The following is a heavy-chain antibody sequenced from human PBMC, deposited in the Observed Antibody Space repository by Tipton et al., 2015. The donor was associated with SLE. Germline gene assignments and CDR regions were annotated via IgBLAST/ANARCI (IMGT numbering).Heavy chain of an antibody. CDR2: INHSGTT. D-gene: IGHD3-16*01. J-gene: IGHJ5*02. Sequence: LRLSCTVSGGSISSGSYYWSWIRQPAGRGLEWIGEINHSGTTNYNPSLKSRVTISVDTSKNQFSLKLSSVTAADTAVYYCARGGGFDPWGQGTLVTVSS. CDR1: GGSISSGSYY. V-gene: IGHV4-61*09. CDR3: ARGGGFDP.